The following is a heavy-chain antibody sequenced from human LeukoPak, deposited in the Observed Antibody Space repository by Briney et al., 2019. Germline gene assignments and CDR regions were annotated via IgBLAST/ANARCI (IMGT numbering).Heavy chain of an antibody. Sequence: ASVKVSCKASGYTFTSYDINWVRQATGQGLEWMGWMNPNSGNTGYAQKFQGRVTMTRNTSISTAYMELSSLRSEDTAVYYCARANEYYYGMDVWDQGTTVTVSS. J-gene: IGHJ6*02. V-gene: IGHV1-8*01. CDR3: ARANEYYYGMDV. CDR1: GYTFTSYD. CDR2: MNPNSGNT.